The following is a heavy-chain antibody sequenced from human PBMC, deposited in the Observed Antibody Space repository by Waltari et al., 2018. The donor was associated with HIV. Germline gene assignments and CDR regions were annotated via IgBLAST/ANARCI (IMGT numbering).Heavy chain of an antibody. D-gene: IGHD1-1*01. CDR2: IIPIFGTA. CDR3: ARDLNAVELGTGTPGY. J-gene: IGHJ4*02. Sequence: QVQLVQSGAEVKKPGSSVKVSCKASGGSISTYAISWVRQAPGQGLEWMGGIIPIFGTANFAQKFQGRVTFTADVSTSTAYMELSSLTSKDTAVYYCARDLNAVELGTGTPGYWGQGTLVTVSS. V-gene: IGHV1-69*01. CDR1: GGSISTYA.